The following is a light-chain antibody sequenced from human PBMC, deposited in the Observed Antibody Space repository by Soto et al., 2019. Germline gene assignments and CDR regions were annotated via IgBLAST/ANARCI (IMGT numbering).Light chain of an antibody. CDR2: DAS. CDR1: QGISSA. Sequence: AIQLTQSPSSLSASVGDRVTITCRASQGISSALAWYQQKPGKAPKLLIYDASSLESGVPSRFSGSGSGTDFTLNISSLQPEDFATCYCQQFNSYPHTFGQGNKLEIK. J-gene: IGKJ2*01. V-gene: IGKV1-13*02. CDR3: QQFNSYPHT.